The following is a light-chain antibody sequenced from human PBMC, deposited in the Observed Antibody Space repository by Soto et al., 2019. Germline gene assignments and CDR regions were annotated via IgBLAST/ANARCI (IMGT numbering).Light chain of an antibody. J-gene: IGKJ4*01. CDR1: QSINSA. CDR2: DAS. V-gene: IGKV3-11*01. CDR3: QQFNNWPLT. Sequence: EIVLTQSPVTLSLSPGERATLSCRTSQSINSALAWYHQKPGQAPRLLIYDASKRATDIPARFSGSGSGIDFTLTISSLEPEDFAVYYCQQFNNWPLTFGGGTKVEIK.